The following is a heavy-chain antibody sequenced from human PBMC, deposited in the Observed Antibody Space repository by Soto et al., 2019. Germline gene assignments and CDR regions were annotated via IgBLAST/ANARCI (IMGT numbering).Heavy chain of an antibody. CDR2: IWFDGVEE. J-gene: IGHJ6*02. V-gene: IGHV3-33*01. CDR3: TRATFDV. CDR1: GCSFSTYA. Sequence: PGGSLQLSGAVSGCSFSTYAIHWVRQAPGKGLEWLAIIWFDGVEEYYAESVRGRFTISIDNSKNTVFLQMDTVGAEDSALYYCTRATFDVWGQGTTVTVSS.